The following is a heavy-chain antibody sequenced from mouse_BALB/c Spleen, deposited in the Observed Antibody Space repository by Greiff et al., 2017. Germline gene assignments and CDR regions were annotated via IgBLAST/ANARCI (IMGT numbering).Heavy chain of an antibody. J-gene: IGHJ3*01. Sequence: VQLQQSGAELVKPGASVKLSCKASGYTFTSYYMYWVKQRPGQGLEWIGVINPSNGGTNFNEKFKSKATLTVDKSSSTAYMQLSSLTSEDSAVYCCTKSWGNYPAWFAYWGQGTLVTVSA. V-gene: IGHV1S81*02. CDR1: GYTFTSYY. CDR3: TKSWGNYPAWFAY. D-gene: IGHD2-1*01. CDR2: INPSNGGT.